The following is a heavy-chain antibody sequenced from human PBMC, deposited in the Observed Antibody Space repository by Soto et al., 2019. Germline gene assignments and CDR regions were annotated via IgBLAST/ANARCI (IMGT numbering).Heavy chain of an antibody. J-gene: IGHJ4*02. CDR1: GGSISSSNW. V-gene: IGHV4-4*02. CDR2: IYHSGST. CDR3: ARGEKYYYDSSGPRGYFDY. D-gene: IGHD3-22*01. Sequence: LSLTCAVSGGSISSSNWWSWVRQPPGKGLEWIGEIYHSGSTNYNPSLKSRVTISVDKSKNQFSLKLSSVTAADTAVYYCARGEKYYYDSSGPRGYFDYWGQGTLVTVSS.